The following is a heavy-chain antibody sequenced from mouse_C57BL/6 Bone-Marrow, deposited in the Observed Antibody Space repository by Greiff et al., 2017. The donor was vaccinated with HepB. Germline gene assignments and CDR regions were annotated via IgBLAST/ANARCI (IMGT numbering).Heavy chain of an antibody. J-gene: IGHJ2*01. D-gene: IGHD3-2*02. CDR1: GFTFSDFY. V-gene: IGHV7-1*01. CDR3: ARDASSGFDY. Sequence: EVKLVESGGGLVQSGRSLRLSCATSGFTFSDFYMEWVRQAPGKGLEWIAASSNKANDYTTEYSLSVKCRFIFSRDTSQSILYLQMNALRAEDTAIYYCARDASSGFDYWGQGTTLTVSS. CDR2: SSNKANDYTT.